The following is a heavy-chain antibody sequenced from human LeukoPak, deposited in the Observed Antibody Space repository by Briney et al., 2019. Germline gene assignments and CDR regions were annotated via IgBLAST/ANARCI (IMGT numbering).Heavy chain of an antibody. J-gene: IGHJ4*02. CDR2: INPNSGGT. CDR3: ARQMDSSGWGDY. V-gene: IGHV1-2*02. CDR1: GYTFTGYY. Sequence: ASVKVSCKASGYTFTGYYMHWVRQAPGQGLEWTGWINPNSGGTNYAQKFQGRVTMTRDTSISTAYMELSRLRSDDTAVYYCARQMDSSGWGDYWGQGTLVTVSS. D-gene: IGHD6-19*01.